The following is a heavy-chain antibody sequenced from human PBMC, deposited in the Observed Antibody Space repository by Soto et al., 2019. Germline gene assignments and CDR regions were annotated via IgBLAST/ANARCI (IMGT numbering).Heavy chain of an antibody. J-gene: IGHJ6*02. CDR3: VRNWRYYGGDYYYGMDA. Sequence: ITLKESGPTLVKPTQTLTLTYTFSGFSLNTGGVGVGWVRQPRGKAMEWLALIYWDDDERYRPSLRSRLNITXDXXXNXMVLTMTNMDPEDTATYYCVRNWRYYGGDYYYGMDAWGQGTTVTVSS. CDR1: GFSLNTGGVG. CDR2: IYWDDDE. D-gene: IGHD3-10*01. V-gene: IGHV2-5*02.